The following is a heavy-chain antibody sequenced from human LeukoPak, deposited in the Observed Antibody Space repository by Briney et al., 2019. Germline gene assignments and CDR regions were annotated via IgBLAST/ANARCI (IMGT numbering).Heavy chain of an antibody. CDR2: ISHDGSKK. CDR3: AREYYDNSGGEDAFDI. Sequence: PGGSLRFSCAASGFTFGSYGMHWVRQAPGKGLEWLTLISHDGSKKYYAESVMGRFTISRDNSNNTLYLQMNSLRAEDTAMYYCAREYYDNSGGEDAFDIWGPGTMVTVSS. D-gene: IGHD3-22*01. J-gene: IGHJ3*02. V-gene: IGHV3-30*03. CDR1: GFTFGSYG.